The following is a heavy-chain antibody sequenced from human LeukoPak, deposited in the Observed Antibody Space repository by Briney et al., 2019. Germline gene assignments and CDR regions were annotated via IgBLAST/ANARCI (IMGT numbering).Heavy chain of an antibody. Sequence: ASVKVSCKASGYTFTSYYMHWVRQAPGQGLEWMGIINPSGGSTSYAQKFQGRVTMTRDTSTSTVYMELSRLRSDDTAVYYCARDRVFSQFRITMPFDIWGQGTMVTVSS. CDR3: ARDRVFSQFRITMPFDI. CDR1: GYTFTSYY. V-gene: IGHV1-46*01. J-gene: IGHJ3*02. D-gene: IGHD3-10*01. CDR2: INPSGGST.